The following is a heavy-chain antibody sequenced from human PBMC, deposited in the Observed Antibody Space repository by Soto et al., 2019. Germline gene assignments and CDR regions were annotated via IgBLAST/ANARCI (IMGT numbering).Heavy chain of an antibody. V-gene: IGHV6-1*01. CDR1: GDSVSSNSAA. J-gene: IGHJ6*02. CDR2: TYYRSKWYN. CDR3: ARDTGAVAGTQGGNYYYYYGMDV. Sequence: SQTLSLTCAISGDSVSSNSAAWNWIRQSPSRGLEWLGRTYYRSKWYNDYAVSVKSRITINPDTSKNQFSLQLNSVTPEDTAVYYCARDTGAVAGTQGGNYYYYYGMDVWGQGTTVTVSS. D-gene: IGHD6-19*01.